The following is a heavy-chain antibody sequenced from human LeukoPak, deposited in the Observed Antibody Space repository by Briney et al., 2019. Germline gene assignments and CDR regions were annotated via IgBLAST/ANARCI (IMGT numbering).Heavy chain of an antibody. CDR2: ISSSSSYI. CDR3: ARDFSGYSYGHFDY. D-gene: IGHD5-18*01. V-gene: IGHV3-21*01. Sequence: GGSLRLSCAASGFTVSSNYMSWVRQAPGKGLEWVSSISSSSSYIYYADSVKGRFTISRDNAKNSLYLQMNSLRAEDTAVYYCARDFSGYSYGHFDYWGQGTLVTVSS. J-gene: IGHJ4*02. CDR1: GFTVSSNY.